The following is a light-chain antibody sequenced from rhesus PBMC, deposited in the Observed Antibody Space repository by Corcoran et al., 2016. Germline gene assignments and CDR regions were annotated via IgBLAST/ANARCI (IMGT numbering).Light chain of an antibody. CDR1: QDINHY. J-gene: IGKJ3*01. CDR3: PQYNNSPFT. V-gene: IGKV1-66*01. Sequence: DIQMTQSPSSLSASVGDRVTITCRASQDINHYLSWYQQKPGKAPTSLIYYTSSLETGVPSRFSGSRSGTDYTLTISSLQPEDIATYYCPQYNNSPFTFVPGTKLGIK. CDR2: YTS.